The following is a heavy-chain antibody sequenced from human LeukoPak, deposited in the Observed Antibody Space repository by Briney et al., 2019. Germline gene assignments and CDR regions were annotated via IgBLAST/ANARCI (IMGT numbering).Heavy chain of an antibody. CDR1: GFTFSNAW. D-gene: IGHD3-22*01. J-gene: IGHJ4*02. Sequence: GGSLRLSCAASGFTFSNAWMSWVRQAPGKGLEWVGRIKSKTDGGTTDYAAPVKGRFTISRDDSKNTLHLQMNSLKTEDTAVYYCTTAGKEYYYDSSGYYYNFDYWGQGTLVTVSS. CDR3: TTAGKEYYYDSSGYYYNFDY. V-gene: IGHV3-15*01. CDR2: IKSKTDGGTT.